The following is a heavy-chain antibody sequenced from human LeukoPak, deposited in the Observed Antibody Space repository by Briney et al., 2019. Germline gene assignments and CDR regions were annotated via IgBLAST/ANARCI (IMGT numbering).Heavy chain of an antibody. CDR2: IRHDGSNK. V-gene: IGHV3-30*02. CDR1: GFTFSSYG. CDR3: AKDFTIFGAAGWAFDI. Sequence: GGSLRLSCAASGFTFSSYGMHWVRQAPGKGLEWVAFIRHDGSNKNYADSVKVRFTISGDNSKNTLYLQMDSLRAEDTAVYSCAKDFTIFGAAGWAFDIWGQGTMVTASS. D-gene: IGHD3-3*01. J-gene: IGHJ3*02.